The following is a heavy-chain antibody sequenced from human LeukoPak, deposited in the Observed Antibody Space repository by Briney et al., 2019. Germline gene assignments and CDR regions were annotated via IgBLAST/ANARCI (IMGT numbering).Heavy chain of an antibody. Sequence: ASVKVSCKASGGTFSSCAINWVRQAPGQGLEWMGIISPSGDSTTYAQKFQGRITMTRDTSTRTVYMELSSLRSEDTAVYYCARHDLAGRSPFDSWGQGTLVTVSS. CDR2: ISPSGDST. CDR3: ARHDLAGRSPFDS. CDR1: GGTFSSCA. D-gene: IGHD6-19*01. V-gene: IGHV1-46*01. J-gene: IGHJ4*02.